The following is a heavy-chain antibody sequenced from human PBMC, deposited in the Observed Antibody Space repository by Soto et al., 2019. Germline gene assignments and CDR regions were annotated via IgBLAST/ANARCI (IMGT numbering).Heavy chain of an antibody. J-gene: IGHJ3*01. Sequence: PGGSLRLSCAASGLTFNNYAMSWVRQATDKGLEWVSGISGSGANSYYAESVKGRFSISRDNSKNTLYLQINSLRAEDTAIYYCVREGSGWYSRGSFDFWGRGTMVTVSS. CDR1: GLTFNNYA. D-gene: IGHD6-19*01. CDR2: ISGSGANS. CDR3: VREGSGWYSRGSFDF. V-gene: IGHV3-23*01.